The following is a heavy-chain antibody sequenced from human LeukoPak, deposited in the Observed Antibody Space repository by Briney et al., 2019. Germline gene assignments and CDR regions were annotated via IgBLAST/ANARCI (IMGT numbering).Heavy chain of an antibody. CDR2: ISWNSGSI. CDR3: ARSGAPIDY. Sequence: GRSLRLSCAASGFTFDDYAMHWVRQAPGKGLEWVSGISWNSGSIGYADSVKGRFTISRDNAKNSLYLQMNSLRAEDTAVYYCARSGAPIDYWGQGTPVTVSS. D-gene: IGHD3-10*01. V-gene: IGHV3-9*01. J-gene: IGHJ4*02. CDR1: GFTFDDYA.